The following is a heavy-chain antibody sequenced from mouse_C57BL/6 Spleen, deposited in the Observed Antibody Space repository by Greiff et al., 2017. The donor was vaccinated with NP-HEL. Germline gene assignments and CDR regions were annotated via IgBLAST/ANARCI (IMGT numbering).Heavy chain of an antibody. CDR3: AKGYDYAGAY. D-gene: IGHD2-4*01. CDR1: GYTFTSYW. Sequence: QVQLKQPGAELVKPGASVKLSCKASGYTFTSYWMQWVKQRPGQGLEWIGEIDPSDSYTNYNQKFKGKATLTVDTSSSTAYMQLSSLTSEDSAVYYCAKGYDYAGAYWGQGTLVTVSA. CDR2: IDPSDSYT. J-gene: IGHJ3*01. V-gene: IGHV1-50*01.